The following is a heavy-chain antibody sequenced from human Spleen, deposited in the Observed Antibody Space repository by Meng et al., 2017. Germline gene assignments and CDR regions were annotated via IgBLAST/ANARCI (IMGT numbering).Heavy chain of an antibody. J-gene: IGHJ4*02. CDR3: ARRGSYYDTNGYYYFDY. CDR1: GGSVSGYF. CDR2: IDYSGST. D-gene: IGHD3-22*01. Sequence: QVQLRESGPGLGRSSETLALTCTVPGGSVSGYFWSWVRQPPGKGLEWIGYIDYSGSTNYNPSLKSRVTISTDTSKNQFSLKLTSVTATDTAVHFCARRGSYYDTNGYYYFDYWGQGTLVTVSS. V-gene: IGHV4-59*08.